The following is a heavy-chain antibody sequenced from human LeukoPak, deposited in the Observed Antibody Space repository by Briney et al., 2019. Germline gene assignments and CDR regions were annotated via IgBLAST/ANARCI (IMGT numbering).Heavy chain of an antibody. D-gene: IGHD1-26*01. Sequence: PGGSLRLSCAASGFTVSSNYMSWVRQAPGKGLEWVSVIYSGGSTYYADSVKGRFTISRDNAKNSLYLQMNSLRAEDTAVYYCAREWDPAGRDAFDMWGQGTMVTVSS. CDR3: AREWDPAGRDAFDM. V-gene: IGHV3-53*01. CDR2: IYSGGST. CDR1: GFTVSSNY. J-gene: IGHJ3*02.